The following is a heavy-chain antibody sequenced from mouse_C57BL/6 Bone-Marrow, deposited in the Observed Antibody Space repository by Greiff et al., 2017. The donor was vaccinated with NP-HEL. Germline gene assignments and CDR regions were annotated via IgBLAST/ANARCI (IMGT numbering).Heavy chain of an antibody. CDR3: ARGESWGAFFDY. Sequence: VKLVESGPELVKPGASVKISCKASGYTFSTSWMNWMKQRPGKGLEWIGRIYPGDGDTHYSGNFEGKASLTADKSSNSAYMQISSLTSEDSAVYFCARGESWGAFFDYWGQGTTLTVSS. V-gene: IGHV1-82*01. CDR1: GYTFSTSW. CDR2: IYPGDGDT. J-gene: IGHJ2*01.